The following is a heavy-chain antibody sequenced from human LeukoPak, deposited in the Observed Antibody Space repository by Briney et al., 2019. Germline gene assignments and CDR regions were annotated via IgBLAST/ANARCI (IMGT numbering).Heavy chain of an antibody. V-gene: IGHV3-30*02. CDR2: IRYDGSNK. Sequence: PGGSLRLSCAASGFTFSTSSMSWVRQAPGKGLEWVAFIRYDGSNKYYADSVKGRFTISRDNSKNTLYLQMNSLRAEDTAVYYCAKLAGIAVAPFDYWGQGTLVTVSS. CDR1: GFTFSTSS. J-gene: IGHJ4*02. CDR3: AKLAGIAVAPFDY. D-gene: IGHD6-19*01.